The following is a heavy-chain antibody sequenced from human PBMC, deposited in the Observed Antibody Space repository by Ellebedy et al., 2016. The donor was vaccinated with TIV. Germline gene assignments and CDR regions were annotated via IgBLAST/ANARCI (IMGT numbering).Heavy chain of an antibody. V-gene: IGHV3-23*01. CDR2: ISGSGGST. CDR1: GFTFSSYA. D-gene: IGHD2/OR15-2a*01. Sequence: GGSLRLXXAASGFTFSSYAMSWVRQAPGKGLEWVSAISGSGGSTYYADSVKGRFTISRDNSKNTLYLQMNSLRAEDTAVYYCAKSPTNSRSVNWFDPWGQGTLVTVSS. J-gene: IGHJ5*02. CDR3: AKSPTNSRSVNWFDP.